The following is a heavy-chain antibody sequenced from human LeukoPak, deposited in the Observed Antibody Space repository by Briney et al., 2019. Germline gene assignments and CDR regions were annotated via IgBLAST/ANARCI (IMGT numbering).Heavy chain of an antibody. Sequence: GASVKVSCKASGGTFSSYAISWVRQAPGQGLEWMGGIIPIFGTANYAQKFQGRVTITTDESTSTAYMELSSLISEDKAVYYCARVWEEGYYGSGSYVSWFDPWGQGTLVTDSS. CDR3: ARVWEEGYYGSGSYVSWFDP. V-gene: IGHV1-69*05. CDR2: IIPIFGTA. CDR1: GGTFSSYA. J-gene: IGHJ5*02. D-gene: IGHD3-10*01.